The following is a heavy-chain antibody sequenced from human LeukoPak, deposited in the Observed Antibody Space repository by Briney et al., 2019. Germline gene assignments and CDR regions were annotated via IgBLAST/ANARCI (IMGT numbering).Heavy chain of an antibody. D-gene: IGHD3-10*01. CDR1: GFTFTNHA. V-gene: IGHV3-23*01. J-gene: IGHJ4*02. CDR2: MSGSGSST. Sequence: GGSLRLSCAASGFTFTNHAMSWVRQAPGKGLEWVSGMSGSGSSTYYADSVKGRFTISRDNSKNMLYLQMNSLRAEDTALYYCAKDLEAYYYADIDYWGQGTLVTVSS. CDR3: AKDLEAYYYADIDY.